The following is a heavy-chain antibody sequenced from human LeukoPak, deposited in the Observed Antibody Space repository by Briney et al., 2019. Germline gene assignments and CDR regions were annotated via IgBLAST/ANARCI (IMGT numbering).Heavy chain of an antibody. CDR2: INTNTGNP. D-gene: IGHD6-13*01. CDR3: ARELLSSTYDY. J-gene: IGHJ4*02. V-gene: IGHV7-4-1*02. CDR1: AYTFTTYA. Sequence: ASVKVSCKASAYTFTTYAMNWVRQAPGQGLEWMGWINTNTGNPTYAQGFTGRFVFSLDTSVSTAYLQISSLKAEDTAVYYCARELLSSTYDYWGQGTLVTVSS.